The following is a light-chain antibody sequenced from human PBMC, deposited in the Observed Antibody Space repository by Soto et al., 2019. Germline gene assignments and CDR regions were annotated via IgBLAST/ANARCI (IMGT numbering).Light chain of an antibody. V-gene: IGKV1-39*01. CDR3: QQSNSSPRT. CDR1: QTISSY. J-gene: IGKJ1*01. Sequence: DIQMTQSPSPLSASVGDRVTITCRASQTISSYLHWYQQKPGKAPKLLIYAASSLQSGVPPRFSGSGSGTHFTLTISSLQPEDFATYYCQQSNSSPRTFGQGTKVDIK. CDR2: AAS.